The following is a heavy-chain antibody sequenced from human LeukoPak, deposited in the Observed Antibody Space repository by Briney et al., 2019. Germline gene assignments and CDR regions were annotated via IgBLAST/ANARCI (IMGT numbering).Heavy chain of an antibody. CDR1: GGSISSSTYY. J-gene: IGHJ5*02. CDR2: IYYSGST. Sequence: SETLSLTCPVSGGSISSSTYYWGWIRQPPGKGLEWIGSIYYSGSTYYNPSLKTRVTISVDTSKNQFSLKLSSVTAADTAVYYCARLGSGYSPNWFAPWGQGTLVTVSS. V-gene: IGHV4-39*01. D-gene: IGHD3-22*01. CDR3: ARLGSGYSPNWFAP.